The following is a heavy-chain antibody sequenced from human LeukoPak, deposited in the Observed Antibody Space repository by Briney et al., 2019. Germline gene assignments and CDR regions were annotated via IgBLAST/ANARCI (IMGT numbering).Heavy chain of an antibody. CDR2: IYYSGGT. J-gene: IGHJ5*02. V-gene: IGHV4-39*01. D-gene: IGHD5-12*01. CDR3: ARKRGYSGYDYHNWFDP. Sequence: PSQTLCLTCTVSGASINSGSYYWGWIRQPPGEGLEWIGRIYYSGGTFYNPSLKSRVTISVDTSKNQFSLKLSSVTAAETAVYYCARKRGYSGYDYHNWFDPWGQGTLVTVSS. CDR1: GASINSGSYY.